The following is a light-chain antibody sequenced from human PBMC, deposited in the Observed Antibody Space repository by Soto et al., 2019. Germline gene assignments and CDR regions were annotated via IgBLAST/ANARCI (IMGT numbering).Light chain of an antibody. CDR2: NAY. V-gene: IGLV2-14*01. J-gene: IGLJ1*01. CDR1: SSDVGGYDY. CDR3: TSYTNRYTYV. Sequence: ALTQPASVSGSPGQSITISCTGTSSDVGGYDYVGWYQQHPGKAPKLMIYNAYNRPSGVSFRFSGSKSGNTAPLTISGLQTEDEADYYCTSYTNRYTYVFGTGTKVNVL.